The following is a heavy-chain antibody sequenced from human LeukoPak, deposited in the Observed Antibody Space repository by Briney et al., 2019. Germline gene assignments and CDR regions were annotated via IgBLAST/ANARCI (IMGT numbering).Heavy chain of an antibody. CDR1: GGTFSSYA. CDR2: IIPIFGTA. Sequence: SVKVSCKASGGTFSSYAISWVRQAPGQGLEWMGGIIPIFGTANYAQKFQGRVTITADESTSTAYMEPSSLRSEDTAVYYCARDPLYSSSPRGPSYWGQGTLVTVSS. CDR3: ARDPLYSSSPRGPSY. D-gene: IGHD6-6*01. V-gene: IGHV1-69*13. J-gene: IGHJ4*02.